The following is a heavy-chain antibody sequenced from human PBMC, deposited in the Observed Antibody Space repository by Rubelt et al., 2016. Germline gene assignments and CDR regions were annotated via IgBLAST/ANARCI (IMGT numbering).Heavy chain of an antibody. CDR3: ARRQLWSFLFDY. V-gene: IGHV1-24*01. Sequence: SGAEVKKPGASVKVSCKASGYTFTSYGISWVRQAPGQGLEWMGGFDPEDGETIYAQKFQGRVTMTEDTSTDTAYMELSSLRSEDTAVYYCARRQLWSFLFDYWGQGTLVTVSS. CDR1: GYTFTSYG. CDR2: FDPEDGET. D-gene: IGHD5-18*01. J-gene: IGHJ4*02.